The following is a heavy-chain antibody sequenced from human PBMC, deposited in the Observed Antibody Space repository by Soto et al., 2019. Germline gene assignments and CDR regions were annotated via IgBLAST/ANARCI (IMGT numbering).Heavy chain of an antibody. D-gene: IGHD2-2*01. V-gene: IGHV3-30*18. J-gene: IGHJ4*02. Sequence: PGGSLRLSCAASGFTFSSYGMHWVRQAPGKGLEWVAVISYDGSNKYYADSVKGRFTISRDNSKNTLYLQMNSLRAEDTAVYYCAKTNCISTSCPLHYWGQGTLVTVSS. CDR2: ISYDGSNK. CDR3: AKTNCISTSCPLHY. CDR1: GFTFSSYG.